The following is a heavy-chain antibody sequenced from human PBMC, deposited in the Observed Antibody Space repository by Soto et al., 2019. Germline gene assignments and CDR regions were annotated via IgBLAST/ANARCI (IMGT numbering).Heavy chain of an antibody. CDR2: IYYIFST. J-gene: IGHJ4*02. CDR3: ARLEELRYYFDY. CDR1: GGSISSHY. V-gene: IGHV4-59*08. D-gene: IGHD1-1*01. Sequence: SETLSLTCTVSGGSISSHYWIWIRQPPVNGLEFIGYIYYIFSTNYNPSLKSRFTISLYTSKIHFSLKLNSLAAAYTAVYYCARLEELRYYFDYWGQGTLVTVS.